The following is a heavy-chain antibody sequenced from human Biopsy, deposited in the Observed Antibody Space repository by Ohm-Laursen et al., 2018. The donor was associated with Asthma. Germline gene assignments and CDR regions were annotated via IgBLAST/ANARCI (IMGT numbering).Heavy chain of an antibody. V-gene: IGHV3-30*03. CDR3: ARTHERWTSILDDALDI. CDR2: ISYDGGNK. D-gene: IGHD4-23*01. Sequence: SLRLSCAASGFTFSIYDIHWVRQAPGKGLEWVAVISYDGGNKFYGDSVKGRFTLSRDNSRNTLYLQMNSLRVEDTAIYYCARTHERWTSILDDALDIWGQGTMVIVSS. J-gene: IGHJ3*02. CDR1: GFTFSIYD.